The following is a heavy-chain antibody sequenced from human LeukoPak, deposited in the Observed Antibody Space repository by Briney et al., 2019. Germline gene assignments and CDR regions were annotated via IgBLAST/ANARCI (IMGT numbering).Heavy chain of an antibody. CDR3: ARDLKGLELRFY. CDR1: GYTFTGNY. D-gene: IGHD1-7*01. J-gene: IGHJ4*02. Sequence: ASVKLSCKASGYTFTGNYMHWARQAPGQGLEWMGRINPNSGGTNYAQKFQGRVTMTRDTSISTAYMELSRLRSDDTAVYYCARDLKGLELRFYWGQGTLVTVSS. CDR2: INPNSGGT. V-gene: IGHV1-2*06.